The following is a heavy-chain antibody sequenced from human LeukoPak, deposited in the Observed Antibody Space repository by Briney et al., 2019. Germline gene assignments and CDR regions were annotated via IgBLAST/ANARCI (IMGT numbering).Heavy chain of an antibody. CDR2: ISGSGGST. V-gene: IGHV3-23*01. CDR1: GFTFSSYA. D-gene: IGHD1-26*01. CDR3: AKSGSRSYSLYYYYYMDV. J-gene: IGHJ6*03. Sequence: GGSLRLSCAASGFTFSSYAMSWVRQAPGKGLEWVSAISGSGGSTYYADSVKGRFTISRDNSKNTPYLQMNSLRAEDTAVYYCAKSGSRSYSLYYYYYMDVWGKGTTVTVSS.